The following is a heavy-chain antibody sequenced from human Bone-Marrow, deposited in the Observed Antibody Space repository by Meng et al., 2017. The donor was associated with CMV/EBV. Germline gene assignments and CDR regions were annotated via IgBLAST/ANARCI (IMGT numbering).Heavy chain of an antibody. J-gene: IGHJ5*02. CDR1: GFTFSSHW. CDR2: INSDASRI. Sequence: GESLKISCEASGFTFSSHWMHWVRQTPGKGLVWVSRINSDASRIGYADSVKGRFTTSRDNAKNTLYLQMNNLRVEDTAVYYCARDDDTVMYGGRLDPWGQGTLVTVSS. D-gene: IGHD3-10*02. V-gene: IGHV3-74*01. CDR3: ARDDDTVMYGGRLDP.